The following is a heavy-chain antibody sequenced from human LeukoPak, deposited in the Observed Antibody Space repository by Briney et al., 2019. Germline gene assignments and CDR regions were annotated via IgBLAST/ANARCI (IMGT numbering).Heavy chain of an antibody. CDR1: GYTFTSYY. Sequence: GASVKVSCKASGYTFTSYYMHWVRQAPGQGLEWMGIINPSGGSTSYAQKFQGRVTMTRDTSISTAYMELSRLRSDDTAVYYCATLGPGATTVTPFDYWGQGTLVTVSS. V-gene: IGHV1-46*01. J-gene: IGHJ4*02. CDR2: INPSGGST. CDR3: ATLGPGATTVTPFDY. D-gene: IGHD4-17*01.